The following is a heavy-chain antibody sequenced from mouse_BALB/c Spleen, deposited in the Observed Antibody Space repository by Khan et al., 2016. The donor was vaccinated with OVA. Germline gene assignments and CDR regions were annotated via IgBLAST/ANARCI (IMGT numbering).Heavy chain of an antibody. CDR3: ARNYYRYDFTY. D-gene: IGHD2-12*01. CDR2: IWSDGST. V-gene: IGHV2-4-1*01. J-gene: IGHJ3*01. Sequence: QVQLKESGPGLVQPSQSLSITCTVSGFSLITYGVHWVRQSPGKGLEWLGVIWSDGSTDYNAAFISRLSITKDNSKSQVFFKMNSLEGDETDIYYCARNYYRYDFTYWGRGTLVTVYA. CDR1: GFSLITYG.